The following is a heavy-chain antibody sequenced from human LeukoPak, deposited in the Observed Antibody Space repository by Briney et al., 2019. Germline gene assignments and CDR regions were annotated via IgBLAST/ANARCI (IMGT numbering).Heavy chain of an antibody. V-gene: IGHV1-8*01. D-gene: IGHD4-17*01. Sequence: ASVKVSCKASGYTFTSYDINWVRQGTGQGLEWMGWMNPNGGNTGYAQKFQGRVTMTRNTSISTAYMELSSLRSEDTAVYYCARVQDYGDYWYAYWGQGTLVTVSS. CDR2: MNPNGGNT. J-gene: IGHJ4*02. CDR3: ARVQDYGDYWYAY. CDR1: GYTFTSYD.